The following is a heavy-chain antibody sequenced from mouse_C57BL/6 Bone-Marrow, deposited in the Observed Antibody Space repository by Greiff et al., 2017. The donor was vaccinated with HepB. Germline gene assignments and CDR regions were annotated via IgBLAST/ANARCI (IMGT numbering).Heavy chain of an antibody. CDR2: ISYDGSN. Sequence: EVQLVESGPGLVKPSQSLSLTCSVTGYSITSGYYWNWIRQFPGNKLEWMGYISYDGSNNYNPSLKNRISITRDTSKNQFFLKLNSVTTEDTATYDCASGPGFADWGQGTLVTVSA. J-gene: IGHJ3*01. V-gene: IGHV3-6*01. CDR3: ASGPGFAD. CDR1: GYSITSGYY.